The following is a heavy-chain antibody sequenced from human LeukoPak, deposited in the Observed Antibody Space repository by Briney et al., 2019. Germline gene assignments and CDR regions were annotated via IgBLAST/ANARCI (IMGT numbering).Heavy chain of an antibody. Sequence: GGSLRLSCAASGFTFSSQWMSWVRQAPGKGPEWVANIKRNGSAEYYVDSVKGRFTVSRDNAKNSLYLQMNSLRAEDTAVYFCARDSNWSLDYWGQGTLVTVSS. CDR2: IKRNGSAE. CDR3: ARDSNWSLDY. V-gene: IGHV3-7*01. J-gene: IGHJ4*02. CDR1: GFTFSSQW. D-gene: IGHD1-1*01.